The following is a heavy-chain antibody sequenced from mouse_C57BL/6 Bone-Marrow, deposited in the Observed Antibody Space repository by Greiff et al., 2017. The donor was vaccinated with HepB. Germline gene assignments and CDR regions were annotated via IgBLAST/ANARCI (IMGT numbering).Heavy chain of an antibody. J-gene: IGHJ4*01. CDR3: TRDKNYSGSSYPMDY. CDR2: ISSGGDYI. D-gene: IGHD1-1*01. CDR1: GFTFSSYA. V-gene: IGHV5-9-1*02. Sequence: EVMLVESGEGLVKPGGSLKLSCAASGFTFSSYAMSWVRQTPEKRLEWVAYISSGGDYIYYADTLKGRFTISRDNARNTLYLQMSSLKSEDTAMYYCTRDKNYSGSSYPMDYWGQGTSVTVSS.